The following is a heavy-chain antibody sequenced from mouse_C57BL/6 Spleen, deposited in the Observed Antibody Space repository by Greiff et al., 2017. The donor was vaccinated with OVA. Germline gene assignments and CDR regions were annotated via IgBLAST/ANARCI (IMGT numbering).Heavy chain of an antibody. D-gene: IGHD3-2*02. CDR1: GYAFTNYL. CDR3: ARRDSSGYDYAMDY. Sequence: VQLQQSGAELVRPGTSVKVSCKASGYAFTNYLIEWVKQRPGQGLEWIGVINPGSGGTNYNEKFKGKATLTADKSSSTAYMQLSSLTSEDSAVYFCARRDSSGYDYAMDYWGQGTSVTVSS. J-gene: IGHJ4*01. CDR2: INPGSGGT. V-gene: IGHV1-54*01.